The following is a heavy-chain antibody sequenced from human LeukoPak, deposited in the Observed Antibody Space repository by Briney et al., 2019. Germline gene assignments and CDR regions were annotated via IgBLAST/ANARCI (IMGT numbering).Heavy chain of an antibody. CDR3: AKEGHSSSLRYFDY. CDR2: ISGSGGST. J-gene: IGHJ4*02. V-gene: IGHV3-23*01. D-gene: IGHD6-13*01. CDR1: GFTFSNYA. Sequence: PGGSLRLSCAVSGFTFSNYAMSWVRQASGKGLEWVSAISGSGGSTYYADSVKGRFTIPRDNSKNTLYLQMNSLRAEDTAVYYCAKEGHSSSLRYFDYWGQGTLVTVSS.